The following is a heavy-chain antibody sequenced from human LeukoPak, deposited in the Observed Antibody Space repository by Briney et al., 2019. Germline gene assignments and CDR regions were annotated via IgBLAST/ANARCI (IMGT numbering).Heavy chain of an antibody. CDR1: GFIFSNFL. J-gene: IGHJ4*02. CDR3: AKKGATTGDFDY. CDR2: ISGSGGDT. D-gene: IGHD1-26*01. V-gene: IGHV3-23*01. Sequence: GGSLRLSCAASGFIFSNFLMTWVRQAPGKGPEWVSAISGSGGDTYYADSVKGRFTISRDNSKNTLYLQMNSLRAEDTAVYYCAKKGATTGDFDYWGQGTLVTVSS.